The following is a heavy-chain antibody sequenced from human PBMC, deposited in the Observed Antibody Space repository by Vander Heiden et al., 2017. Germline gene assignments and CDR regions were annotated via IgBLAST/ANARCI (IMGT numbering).Heavy chain of an antibody. CDR2: ISYDGSNK. Sequence: VQLVESGGGVVQPGRSLRLSCAASGFTFSSYAMHWVRQAPGKGLEWVAVISYDGSNKYYADSVKGRFTISIDNSKNTLYLQMNSLRAEDTAVYYCARDLSARGASGSSVFDYWGQGTLVTVSS. D-gene: IGHD1-26*01. CDR1: GFTFSSYA. V-gene: IGHV3-30*04. J-gene: IGHJ4*02. CDR3: ARDLSARGASGSSVFDY.